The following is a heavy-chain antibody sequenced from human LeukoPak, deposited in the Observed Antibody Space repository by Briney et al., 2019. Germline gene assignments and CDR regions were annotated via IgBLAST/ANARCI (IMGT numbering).Heavy chain of an antibody. CDR1: GFSFSSHW. D-gene: IGHD5-12*01. CDR3: AKGRGYSGYDFFDY. J-gene: IGHJ4*02. CDR2: IDSDGRRT. Sequence: PGGSLRLSCAASGFSFSSHWMHWVRQAPGKGLVWVSRIDSDGRRTNYADSVKGRFTISRDNSQNTLYLQMNSLRAEDTALYYCAKGRGYSGYDFFDYWGQGTLVTVSS. V-gene: IGHV3-74*01.